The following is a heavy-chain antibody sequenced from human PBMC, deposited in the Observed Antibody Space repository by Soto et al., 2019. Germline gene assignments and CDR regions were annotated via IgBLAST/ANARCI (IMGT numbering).Heavy chain of an antibody. V-gene: IGHV3-43D*04. D-gene: IGHD6-6*01. Sequence: GGSLRLSCAASGFTFDDYAMHWVRQAPGKGLEWVSLIGWDGGSTYYADSVKGRFTISRDNSKNSLYLQMNSLRAEDTALYYCAKGPYSSSFIPSYYYYGMDVWGQGTTVTVSS. J-gene: IGHJ6*02. CDR2: IGWDGGST. CDR1: GFTFDDYA. CDR3: AKGPYSSSFIPSYYYYGMDV.